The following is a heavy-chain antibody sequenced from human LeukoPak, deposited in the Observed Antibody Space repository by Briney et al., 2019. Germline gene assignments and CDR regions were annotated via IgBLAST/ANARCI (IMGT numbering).Heavy chain of an antibody. V-gene: IGHV3-33*08. CDR1: GFTFTSYT. CDR3: ARDAKKGYSYGYDRFDY. CDR2: IWYDGSNK. J-gene: IGHJ4*02. D-gene: IGHD5-18*01. Sequence: GGSLRLSCAASGFTFTSYTMTWVRQAPGKGLEWVAVIWYDGSNKYYADSVKGRFTISRDNSKNTLYLQMNSLRAEDTAVYYCARDAKKGYSYGYDRFDYWGQGTLVTVSS.